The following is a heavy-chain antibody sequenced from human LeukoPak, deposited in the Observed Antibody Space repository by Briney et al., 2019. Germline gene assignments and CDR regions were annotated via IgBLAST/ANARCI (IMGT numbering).Heavy chain of an antibody. CDR1: GGSISSYY. Sequence: SETLSLTCSVSGGSISSYYWSWIRQPPGKGLEWIGYIYYSGSINYNPSLKSRVTISVDTSKNQLSLKLSSVTAADTAVYYCVVGHNYFDYWGQGTLVIVSS. J-gene: IGHJ4*02. V-gene: IGHV4-59*01. CDR3: VVGHNYFDY. D-gene: IGHD2-15*01. CDR2: IYYSGSI.